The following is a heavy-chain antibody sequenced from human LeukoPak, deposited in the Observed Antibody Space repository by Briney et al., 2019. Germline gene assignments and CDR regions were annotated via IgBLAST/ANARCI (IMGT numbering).Heavy chain of an antibody. J-gene: IGHJ6*02. D-gene: IGHD1-1*01. CDR1: GGSISSYY. Sequence: SETLSLTCTVSGGSISSYYWSWIRQPPGKGLEWIGYIYYSGSTNYNPSLKSRVTISVDTSKNQFSLKLSSVTAADTAVYYCARGELERNYYYYGMDVWGQGTTVTVSS. CDR3: ARGELERNYYYYGMDV. V-gene: IGHV4-59*01. CDR2: IYYSGST.